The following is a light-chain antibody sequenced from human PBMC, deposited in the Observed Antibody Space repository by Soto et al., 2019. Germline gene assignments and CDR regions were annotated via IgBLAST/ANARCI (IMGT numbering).Light chain of an antibody. V-gene: IGKV1-5*01. CDR1: QSISSW. CDR3: PQLNSYPLT. CDR2: DAS. J-gene: IGKJ4*01. Sequence: TNQSRSTLSAKIGDRVTIPCRASQSISSWLAWYQQKPGKAPKLLIYDASSLESGVPSRFSGSGSGTEFTLTISSLQPEDFATYSCPQLNSYPLTSGGGTKADI.